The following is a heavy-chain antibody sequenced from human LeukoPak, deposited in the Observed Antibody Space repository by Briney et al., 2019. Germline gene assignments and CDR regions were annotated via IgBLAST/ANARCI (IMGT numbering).Heavy chain of an antibody. CDR3: AKAYDFWSKHAFDI. CDR1: GFTFSSYA. CDR2: IRGSGGST. D-gene: IGHD3-3*01. Sequence: GGSLRLSCAASGFTFSSYAMSWVRQAAGKGLEWVSAIRGSGGSTYYADSVKGRFTISRDNSKNTLYLQMNSLRAEDKAVYYCAKAYDFWSKHAFDIWGQGPMVTVSS. J-gene: IGHJ3*02. V-gene: IGHV3-23*01.